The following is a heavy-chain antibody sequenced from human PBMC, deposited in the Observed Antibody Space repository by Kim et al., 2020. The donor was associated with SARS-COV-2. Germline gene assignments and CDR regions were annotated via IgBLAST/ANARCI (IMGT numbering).Heavy chain of an antibody. J-gene: IGHJ4*02. Sequence: GGSLRLSCAASGFTFSDYYMSWIRQAPGKGLEWVSYISSSGSTIYYADSVKGRFTISRDNAKNSLYLQMNSLRAKDTAVYYCARDRLLDYYDSSGYSGYWGQGTLVTVSS. D-gene: IGHD3-22*01. CDR1: GFTFSDYY. CDR2: ISSSGSTI. V-gene: IGHV3-11*01. CDR3: ARDRLLDYYDSSGYSGY.